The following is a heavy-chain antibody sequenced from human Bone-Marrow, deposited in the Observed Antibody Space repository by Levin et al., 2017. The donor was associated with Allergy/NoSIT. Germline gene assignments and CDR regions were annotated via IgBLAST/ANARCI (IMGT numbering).Heavy chain of an antibody. CDR3: AKGSSGSYRGVGN. Sequence: GGSLRLSCVVSGFTFSSNGMHWVRQAPGKGLEWVAVINYDGSNEYYADSVKGRFTISRDNSKNTLYLQMNRLRTEDTAVYYCAKGSSGSYRGVGNWGQGTLVTVSS. CDR2: INYDGSNE. J-gene: IGHJ4*02. V-gene: IGHV3-30*18. CDR1: GFTFSSNG. D-gene: IGHD6-19*01.